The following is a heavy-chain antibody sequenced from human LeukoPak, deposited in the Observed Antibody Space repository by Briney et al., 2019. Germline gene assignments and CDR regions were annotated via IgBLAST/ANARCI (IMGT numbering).Heavy chain of an antibody. CDR1: GGTFSSYA. CDR3: ARDPIFGVAGDY. CDR2: IIPIFGTA. V-gene: IGHV1-69*13. D-gene: IGHD3-3*01. Sequence: SVKVSCKASGGTFSSYAISWVRQAPGQGLEWMGGIIPIFGTANYAQKFQGRVTITADESTSTAYMELSSLRSEDTAVYYCARDPIFGVAGDYWGQGTLVTVSS. J-gene: IGHJ4*02.